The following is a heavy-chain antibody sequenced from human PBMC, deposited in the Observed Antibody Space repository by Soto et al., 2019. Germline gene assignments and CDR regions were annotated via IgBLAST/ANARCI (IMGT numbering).Heavy chain of an antibody. CDR1: GFTFSSYW. Sequence: GGSLRLSCAASGFTFSSYWMTWVRRAPGKGLEWVANIKQDGSEKQYAGSVKGRFTISRDNAQNLLFLQLNNLRAEDTAVYYCARDPYLDWYGAFDVWGQGTMVTVSS. V-gene: IGHV3-7*01. D-gene: IGHD2-8*02. CDR3: ARDPYLDWYGAFDV. CDR2: IKQDGSEK. J-gene: IGHJ3*01.